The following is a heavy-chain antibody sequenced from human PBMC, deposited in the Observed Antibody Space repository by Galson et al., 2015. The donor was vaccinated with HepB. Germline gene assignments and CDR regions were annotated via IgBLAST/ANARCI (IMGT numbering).Heavy chain of an antibody. Sequence: SLRLSCAASGFNFRDDVMAWVRQAPGKGLEWVSAIGNSGGSTFYADSVNGRFTISRDNSKNMLYLKMNDLRVDDTAVYFCAKVVIHYEVLTGYQNWFDPWGQGTLVSVSS. CDR2: IGNSGGST. CDR1: GFNFRDDV. J-gene: IGHJ5*02. CDR3: AKVVIHYEVLTGYQNWFDP. D-gene: IGHD3-9*01. V-gene: IGHV3-23*01.